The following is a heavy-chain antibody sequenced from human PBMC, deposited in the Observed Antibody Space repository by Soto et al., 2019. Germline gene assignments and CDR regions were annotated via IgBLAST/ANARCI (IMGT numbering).Heavy chain of an antibody. V-gene: IGHV1-2*02. CDR3: AKDLTRQLAYWLDP. D-gene: IGHD6-6*01. CDR1: GYTFTGYY. Sequence: ASVKVSCKASGYTFTGYYIHWLRQAPGQGLEWMGWINAHSGGTEYAQKFQGRVTLTRDTSISTAYMTLSSLRSDDTAIYYCAKDLTRQLAYWLDPWGQGTQVTVSS. CDR2: INAHSGGT. J-gene: IGHJ5*02.